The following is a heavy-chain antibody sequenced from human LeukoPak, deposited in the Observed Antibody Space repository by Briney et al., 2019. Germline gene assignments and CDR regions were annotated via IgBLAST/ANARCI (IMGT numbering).Heavy chain of an antibody. D-gene: IGHD5-12*01. J-gene: IGHJ4*02. CDR3: ARVAGVGGYDYGDY. CDR2: IYCSGST. CDR1: GGSISSHY. Sequence: PSETLSLTCTVSGGSISSHYWSWIRQPPGKGLEWIGYIYCSGSTNYNPSLKSRVTISVDTSKNQFSLKLSSVTAADTAVYYCARVAGVGGYDYGDYWGQGTLVTVSS. V-gene: IGHV4-59*11.